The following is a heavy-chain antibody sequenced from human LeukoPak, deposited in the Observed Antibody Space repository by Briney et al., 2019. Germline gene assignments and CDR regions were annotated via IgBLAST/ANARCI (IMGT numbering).Heavy chain of an antibody. Sequence: GGSLRLSCAASGLTFSNYAMSWVRQAPGKGLEWVSTISDSGDDTYYADSVKGRFTISRDNSKDTLYLQMSSLRAEDTAVYYCAELFGYTNRDYWGQGTLVTVSS. CDR1: GLTFSNYA. V-gene: IGHV3-23*01. CDR3: AELFGYTNRDY. CDR2: ISDSGDDT. D-gene: IGHD5-18*01. J-gene: IGHJ4*02.